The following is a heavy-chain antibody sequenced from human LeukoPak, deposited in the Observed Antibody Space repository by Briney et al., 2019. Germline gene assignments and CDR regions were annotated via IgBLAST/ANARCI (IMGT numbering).Heavy chain of an antibody. CDR2: INHSGST. D-gene: IGHD6-6*01. Sequence: SETLSLTCAVSGGSISSSNWWSWVRQPPGKGLEWIGEINHSGSTNYNPSLKSRVTISVDTSKNQFSLKLSSVTAADTAVYYCASLGGIAARPGFDYWGQGTLVTVSS. J-gene: IGHJ4*02. CDR1: GGSISSSNW. CDR3: ASLGGIAARPGFDY. V-gene: IGHV4-4*02.